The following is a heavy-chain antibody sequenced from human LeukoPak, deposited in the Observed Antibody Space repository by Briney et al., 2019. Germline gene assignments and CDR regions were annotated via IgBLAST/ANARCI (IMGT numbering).Heavy chain of an antibody. CDR2: IIPILGIA. V-gene: IGHV1-69*04. D-gene: IGHD3-10*01. CDR3: ARDEQSYYGSGSPTP. J-gene: IGHJ5*02. CDR1: GGTFSSYA. Sequence: ASVKVSCKVSGGTFSSYAISWVRQAPGQGLEWMGRIIPILGIANYAQEFQGRVTITADKSTSTAYMELSSLRSEDTAVYYCARDEQSYYGSGSPTPWGQGTLVTVSS.